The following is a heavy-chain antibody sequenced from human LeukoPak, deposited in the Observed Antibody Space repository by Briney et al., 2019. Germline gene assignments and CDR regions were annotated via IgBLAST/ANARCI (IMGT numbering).Heavy chain of an antibody. Sequence: GGSLRLSCAASGFTFSSYSMTWVRQAPGKGLEWVANIKQDESEKFYVGSVKGPFTISRDNAKNSLYLQMNSLRAEDTAVYHCARVGSSYSYYYMDVWGKGTTVTVSS. CDR3: ARVGSSYSYYYMDV. J-gene: IGHJ6*03. CDR1: GFTFSSYS. V-gene: IGHV3-7*01. D-gene: IGHD6-6*01. CDR2: IKQDESEK.